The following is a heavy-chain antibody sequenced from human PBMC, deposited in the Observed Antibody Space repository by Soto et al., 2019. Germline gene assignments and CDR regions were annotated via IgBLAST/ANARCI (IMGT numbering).Heavy chain of an antibody. D-gene: IGHD1-26*01. CDR3: ARGPIVGATTTSFDF. J-gene: IGHJ4*02. Sequence: EVQLLESGGGLVQPGGSLRLSCAASGFTFSSYAMSWVRQAPGKGLEWVSAISGSGGSTYYADSVKGRFTISRDNSKNTLYLQMNSLRAEDTAVFYCARGPIVGATTTSFDFWGQGTLVTVSS. V-gene: IGHV3-23*01. CDR1: GFTFSSYA. CDR2: ISGSGGST.